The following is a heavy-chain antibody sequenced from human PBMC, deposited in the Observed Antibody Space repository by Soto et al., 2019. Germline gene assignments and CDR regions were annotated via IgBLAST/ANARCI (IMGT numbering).Heavy chain of an antibody. CDR2: ISYDGSNK. V-gene: IGHV3-30*18. J-gene: IGHJ4*02. CDR1: GFTFGSYG. Sequence: GGSLRLSCAASGFTFGSYGMHWVRQAPGKGLEWVAVISYDGSNKYYADSVRGRFAISRDNSNNMLYLQMNSLRAEDTAVYYCANIRNVVYAHNAYWGQGTLVTVSS. CDR3: ANIRNVVYAHNAY. D-gene: IGHD2-8*02.